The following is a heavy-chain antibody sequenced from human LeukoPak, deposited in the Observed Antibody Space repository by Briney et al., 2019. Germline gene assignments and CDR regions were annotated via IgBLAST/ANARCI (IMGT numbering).Heavy chain of an antibody. Sequence: RWASVKVSCKASGYTFTSYDINWVRQATGQGLEWMGWMNPNSGNTGYAQKFQGRVTMTRNTSISTAYMELSSLRSEDTAVYYCVIRYGSGEKYYYYYYMDVWGKGTTVTVSS. CDR1: GYTFTSYD. V-gene: IGHV1-8*01. CDR2: MNPNSGNT. D-gene: IGHD3-10*01. J-gene: IGHJ6*03. CDR3: VIRYGSGEKYYYYYYMDV.